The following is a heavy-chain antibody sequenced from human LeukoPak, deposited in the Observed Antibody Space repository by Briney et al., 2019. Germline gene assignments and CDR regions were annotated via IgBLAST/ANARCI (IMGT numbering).Heavy chain of an antibody. CDR3: ARYFAVPDGGGFDY. D-gene: IGHD3-3*01. V-gene: IGHV1-2*02. J-gene: IGHJ4*02. CDR2: INPITGDT. CDR1: GYTFSGHY. Sequence: ASVKVSCKASGYTFSGHYMHWVRQAPGQGLEWLGWINPITGDTKYAQKFQGSVTMTRDTSISTVYMELSGLTSDDTAIYYCARYFAVPDGGGFDYWGQGTLVTVSS.